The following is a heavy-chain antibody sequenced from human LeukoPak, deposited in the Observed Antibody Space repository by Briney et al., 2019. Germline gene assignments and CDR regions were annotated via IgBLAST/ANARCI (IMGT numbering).Heavy chain of an antibody. CDR1: GYTFTSYD. J-gene: IGHJ4*02. CDR2: MNPNSGNT. CDR3: ARVSDSSGYYGFDY. D-gene: IGHD3-22*01. V-gene: IGHV1-8*03. Sequence: ASVEVSCKASGYTFTSYDINWVRQATGQGLEWMGWMNPNSGNTGYAQKFQGRVTITRNTSISTAYMELSSLRSEDTAVYYCARVSDSSGYYGFDYWGQGTLVTVSS.